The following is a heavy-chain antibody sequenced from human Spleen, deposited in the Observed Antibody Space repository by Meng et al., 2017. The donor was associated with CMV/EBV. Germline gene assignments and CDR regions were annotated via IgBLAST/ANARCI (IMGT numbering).Heavy chain of an antibody. V-gene: IGHV4-39*07. CDR3: ARDNSALDY. CDR2: IYYSGST. J-gene: IGHJ4*02. CDR1: GGSISSSSYY. Sequence: GSLRLSCTVSGGSISSSSYYWGWIRQPPGKGLEWIGSIYYSGSTYYNPSLKSRVTISVDTSKNQFSLKLSSVTAADTAVYYCARDNSALDYWGQGTLVTVSS.